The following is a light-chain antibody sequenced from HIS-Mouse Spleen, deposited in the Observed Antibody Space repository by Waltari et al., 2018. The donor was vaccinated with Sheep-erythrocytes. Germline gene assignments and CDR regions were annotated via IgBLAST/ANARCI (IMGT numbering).Light chain of an antibody. CDR1: SSDVGGYYH. Sequence: QSALTQPRSVSGSPGQSVTIPCTGTSSDVGGYYHVSWYQQHPGKAPKLMIYDVSKRPSGVPDRFSGSKSGNTASLTISGLQAEDEADYYCCSYAGSYNHVFATGTKVTVL. V-gene: IGLV2-11*01. J-gene: IGLJ1*01. CDR3: CSYAGSYNHV. CDR2: DVS.